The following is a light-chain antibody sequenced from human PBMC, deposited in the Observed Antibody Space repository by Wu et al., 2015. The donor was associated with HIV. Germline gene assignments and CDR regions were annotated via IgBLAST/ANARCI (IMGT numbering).Light chain of an antibody. CDR1: HDIANY. CDR3: QQYDNLPVT. Sequence: DTQMTQSPSSLSASVRDRVSITCQASHDIANYLSWYQQKPGKAPKLLIYDASHLETGVPSRFSGGGSGTHFTLIINSLQPEDLATYFCQQYDNLPVTFGGRYQGG. V-gene: IGKV1-33*01. CDR2: DAS. J-gene: IGKJ4*01.